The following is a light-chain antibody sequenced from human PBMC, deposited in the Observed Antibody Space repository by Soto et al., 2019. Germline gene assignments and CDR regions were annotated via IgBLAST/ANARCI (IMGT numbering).Light chain of an antibody. V-gene: IGKV3-15*01. CDR2: GAS. Sequence: EVVMPQFPNTLSVPPGERATLSCRASQSVSSNLAWYQQKPGQAPRLLIYGASTRATGIPARFSGSGSGTEFTLTISSLQSEDFAVYYCQQYNNRSPMTFGQGTRLEIK. J-gene: IGKJ5*01. CDR1: QSVSSN. CDR3: QQYNNRSPMT.